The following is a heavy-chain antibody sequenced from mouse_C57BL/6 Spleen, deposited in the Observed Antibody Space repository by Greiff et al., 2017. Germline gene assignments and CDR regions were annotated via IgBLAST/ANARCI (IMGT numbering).Heavy chain of an antibody. CDR2: ISYSGST. J-gene: IGHJ3*01. V-gene: IGHV3-1*01. CDR3: ARGSRGWFAY. Sequence: EVQRVESGPGMVKPSQSLSLTCTVTGYSITSGYDWHWIRHFPGNKLEWLGYISYSGSTNYNPSLKSRISITHDTSKNHFFLKLNSVTTEDTATYYCARGSRGWFAYWGQGTLVTVSA. CDR1: GYSITSGYD.